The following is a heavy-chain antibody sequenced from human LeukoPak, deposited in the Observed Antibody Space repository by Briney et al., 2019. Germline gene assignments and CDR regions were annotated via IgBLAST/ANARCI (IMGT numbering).Heavy chain of an antibody. Sequence: GGSLRRSCTASGFICSNYGMHWVRQAPGKGLEWVAFIRHDGSHKSYADSVKGRFTISRDNSKNTLYLQMNSLRAEDTAVYYCALMRDGYTQWGQGTLVTVSS. CDR2: IRHDGSHK. CDR1: GFICSNYG. D-gene: IGHD5-24*01. CDR3: ALMRDGYTQ. V-gene: IGHV3-30*02. J-gene: IGHJ4*02.